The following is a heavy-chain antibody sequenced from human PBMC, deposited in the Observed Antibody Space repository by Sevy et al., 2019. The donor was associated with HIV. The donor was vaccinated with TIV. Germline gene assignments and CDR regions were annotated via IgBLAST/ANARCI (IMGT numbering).Heavy chain of an antibody. D-gene: IGHD5-12*01. Sequence: GGSLRLSCAASGFTFDDYAMHWVRQAPGKGLEWVSGISWNSGSIGYADSVKGRFTISRDNAKNSLYLQMNSLRAEDTALYYCAKDIGGHSGYDFFGGFDYWGQGTLVTVSS. CDR2: ISWNSGSI. J-gene: IGHJ4*02. CDR1: GFTFDDYA. CDR3: AKDIGGHSGYDFFGGFDY. V-gene: IGHV3-9*01.